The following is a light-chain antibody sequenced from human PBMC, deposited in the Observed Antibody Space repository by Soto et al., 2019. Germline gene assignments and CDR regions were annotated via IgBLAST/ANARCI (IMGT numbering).Light chain of an antibody. CDR3: SSYAGSSNV. Sequence: QSGLTQPPSASGSPGQSVAISCTGTSSDVGGYNYVSWYQQHPGKAPKLMIYEVNKRPSGVPDRFSDSKSGNTASLTVSGLQAEDEADYYCSSYAGSSNVFGTGTKVTV. CDR1: SSDVGGYNY. V-gene: IGLV2-8*01. J-gene: IGLJ1*01. CDR2: EVN.